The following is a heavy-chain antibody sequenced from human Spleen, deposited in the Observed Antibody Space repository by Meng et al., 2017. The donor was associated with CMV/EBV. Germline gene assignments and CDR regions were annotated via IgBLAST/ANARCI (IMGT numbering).Heavy chain of an antibody. CDR3: VLEPDY. Sequence: GGSLRLSCAASGFTFSSHWMSWVRQAPGKGLEWVANIKQHGSEKYYVDSVKGRFTISRDNAKNSLYLQMNGLRAEDTAVYYCVLEPDYWGQGTLVTVSS. CDR1: GFTFSSHW. CDR2: IKQHGSEK. J-gene: IGHJ4*02. D-gene: IGHD1-1*01. V-gene: IGHV3-7*01.